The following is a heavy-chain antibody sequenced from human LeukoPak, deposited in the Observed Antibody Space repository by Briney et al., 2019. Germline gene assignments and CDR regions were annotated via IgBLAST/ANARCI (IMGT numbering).Heavy chain of an antibody. V-gene: IGHV3-23*01. CDR3: AKEDYYDSSGYYPLGY. J-gene: IGHJ4*02. D-gene: IGHD3-22*01. CDR1: GFTFSSHA. Sequence: GGSLRLSCAASGFTFSSHAMSWVRQSPEKGLEWISAISDSGGSTYYADSVKGRFTISRDNSKNTLYLQMNSLRAEDTAVYYCAKEDYYDSSGYYPLGYWGQGTLVTVSS. CDR2: ISDSGGST.